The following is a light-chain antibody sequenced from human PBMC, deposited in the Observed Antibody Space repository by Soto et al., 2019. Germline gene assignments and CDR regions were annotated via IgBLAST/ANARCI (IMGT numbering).Light chain of an antibody. V-gene: IGKV1-5*03. CDR2: KAS. J-gene: IGKJ1*01. CDR3: QHYNSYRWT. Sequence: DIRMTQSPSTLSASVGDRVTIACRASQSISSWMAWYQQKPGKAPKLLIYKASSLESGVPSRFSGSGSGTEFTLTISSLQPDDFATFYCQHYNSYRWTFGQGTKVEIK. CDR1: QSISSW.